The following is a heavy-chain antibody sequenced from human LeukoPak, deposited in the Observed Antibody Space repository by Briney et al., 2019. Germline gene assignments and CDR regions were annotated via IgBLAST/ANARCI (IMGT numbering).Heavy chain of an antibody. V-gene: IGHV4-4*07. CDR3: ARDGRDCSGGSCFD. J-gene: IGHJ4*02. Sequence: SETLSLTCTVSGVSISRYYGSWIRQPAGKGLEWIGRIYSSGTTNYNPSLKSRVTMSVDTSKNQLSLRLSSVTAADTAVYYCARDGRDCSGGSCFDWGQGTLVTVSS. CDR1: GVSISRYY. D-gene: IGHD2-15*01. CDR2: IYSSGTT.